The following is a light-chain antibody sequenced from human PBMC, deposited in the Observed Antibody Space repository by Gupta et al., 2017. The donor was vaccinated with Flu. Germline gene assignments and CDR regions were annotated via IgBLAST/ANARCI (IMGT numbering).Light chain of an antibody. J-gene: IGLJ3*02. CDR1: NIGSKS. Sequence: SYVLTQSPSVSVAPGQTARITCGRNNIGSKSVHWYQQKPGQAPVLVVYDDRDRHSGSPERGSGSNSGNTATLTISRVDGGEEADYYCQVWEGRSDNPRVFGGGTKLTVL. CDR2: DDR. CDR3: QVWEGRSDNPRV. V-gene: IGLV3-21*02.